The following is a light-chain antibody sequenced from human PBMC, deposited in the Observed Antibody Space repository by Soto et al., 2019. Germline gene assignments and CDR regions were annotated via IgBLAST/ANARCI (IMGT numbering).Light chain of an antibody. CDR2: GAS. CDR3: QQYNNWPRRT. J-gene: IGKJ1*01. Sequence: TVLTQSPGTRSLSPVEIATPACMASQSVSSNLAWYQKKPGQAPRLLIYGASTRATGIPARFSGSGSGTEFTLTISSLKSEDFAVYYCQQYNNWPRRTFGQGTKVDIK. CDR1: QSVSSN. V-gene: IGKV3-15*01.